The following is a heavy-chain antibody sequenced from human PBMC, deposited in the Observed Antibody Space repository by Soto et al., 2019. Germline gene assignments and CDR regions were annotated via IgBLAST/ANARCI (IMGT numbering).Heavy chain of an antibody. V-gene: IGHV1-69*13. CDR2: IIPIFGTA. CDR1: GGTFSSYA. CDR3: ASTSYGEYYYDSSGYYYGMDV. D-gene: IGHD3-22*01. Sequence: SVKVFCKASGGTFSSYAISWVRQAPGQGLEWMGGIIPIFGTANYAQKFQGRVTITADESTSTAYMELSSLRSEDTAVYYCASTSYGEYYYDSSGYYYGMDVWGQGTTVTVSS. J-gene: IGHJ6*02.